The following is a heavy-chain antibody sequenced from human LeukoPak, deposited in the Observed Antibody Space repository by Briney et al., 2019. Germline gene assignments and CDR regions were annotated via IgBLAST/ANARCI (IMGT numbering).Heavy chain of an antibody. J-gene: IGHJ4*02. CDR3: ARLANPSGYWD. Sequence: GGSLRLSCAVSGFTVITNYMNWVRQAPGKGLEWVSVVYSGGSTFYADSVQGRFTISRDSSKNTLYLQMNSLGVEDTAVYYCARLANPSGYWDWGQGTLVTVSS. V-gene: IGHV3-53*01. CDR2: VYSGGST. CDR1: GFTVITNY. D-gene: IGHD3-22*01.